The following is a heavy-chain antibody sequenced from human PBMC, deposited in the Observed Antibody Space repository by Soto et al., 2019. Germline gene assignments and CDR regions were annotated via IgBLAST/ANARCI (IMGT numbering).Heavy chain of an antibody. CDR3: ARTRYSSSWYGWFDP. CDR2: IYPGDSDT. Sequence: PGESLKISCKGSGYSFTSYWIGWVRQMPGKGLEWMGIIYPGDSDTRYSPSFQGQVTISADKSIGTAYLQWSSLKASDTAMYYCARTRYSSSWYGWFDPWGQGTLATVSS. CDR1: GYSFTSYW. J-gene: IGHJ5*02. D-gene: IGHD6-13*01. V-gene: IGHV5-51*01.